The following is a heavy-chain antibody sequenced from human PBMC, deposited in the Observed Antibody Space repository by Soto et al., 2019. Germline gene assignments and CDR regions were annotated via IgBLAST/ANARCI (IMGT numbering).Heavy chain of an antibody. V-gene: IGHV3-23*01. Sequence: QPGGSLRLSCETSGFTFTNCVMTWVRQPPGKRLEWVSVITTNGHTDYADSVKGRFTISRDNSKNTLYLQMNSLRAEDTAVYYCANYSYDFWSGYPFDPWGQGTLVTVSS. CDR3: ANYSYDFWSGYPFDP. CDR1: GFTFTNCV. J-gene: IGHJ5*02. D-gene: IGHD3-3*01. CDR2: ITTNGHT.